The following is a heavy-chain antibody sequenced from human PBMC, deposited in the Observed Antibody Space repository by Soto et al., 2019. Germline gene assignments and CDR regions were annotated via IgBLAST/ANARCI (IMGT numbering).Heavy chain of an antibody. J-gene: IGHJ6*02. CDR1: GYTFTSYG. D-gene: IGHD3-22*01. Sequence: ASVKVSWKASGYTFTSYGISCVRQTPGQGLEWMGWISAYNGNTNYAQKLQGRVTMTTDTSTSTAYMELRSLRSDDTAVYYCARDVQEVVVVITTDYYYYGMDVWGQGTTVTVSS. CDR2: ISAYNGNT. V-gene: IGHV1-18*04. CDR3: ARDVQEVVVVITTDYYYYGMDV.